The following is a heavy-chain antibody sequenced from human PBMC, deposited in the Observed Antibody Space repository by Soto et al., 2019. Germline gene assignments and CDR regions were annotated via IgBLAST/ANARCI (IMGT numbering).Heavy chain of an antibody. D-gene: IGHD6-19*01. CDR1: GGSISSSSYH. V-gene: IGHV4-39*01. Sequence: SETLSLTCTVSGGSISSSSYHWGWIRQPPGKGLEWIGSIYYSGSTYYNPSLKSRVTISVDTSKNQFSLKLSSVTAADTAVYYCARHRTVAGDYYYYGMDVWGQGTTVTVSS. J-gene: IGHJ6*02. CDR2: IYYSGST. CDR3: ARHRTVAGDYYYYGMDV.